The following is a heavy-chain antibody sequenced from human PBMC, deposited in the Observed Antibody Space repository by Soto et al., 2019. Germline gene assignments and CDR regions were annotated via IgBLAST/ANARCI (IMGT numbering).Heavy chain of an antibody. D-gene: IGHD3-16*02. Sequence: QVQLQESGPGLVKPSQTLSLTCTVSGGSISSGDYYWSWIRQPPGKGLEWIGYIYYSGSTYYNPSLKSRVTISVDTSKTQFSLKLSSVTAADTAVYYCARAIMITFGGVIAIDYWGQGTLVTVSS. CDR3: ARAIMITFGGVIAIDY. CDR1: GGSISSGDYY. V-gene: IGHV4-30-4*01. CDR2: IYYSGST. J-gene: IGHJ4*02.